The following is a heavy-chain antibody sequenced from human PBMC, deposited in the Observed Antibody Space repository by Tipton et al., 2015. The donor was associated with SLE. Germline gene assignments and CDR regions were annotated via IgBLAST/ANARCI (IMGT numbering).Heavy chain of an antibody. Sequence: LRLSCAVYGGSFSGYYWSWTRQPPGKGLEWIGEINHSGSTNYNPSLKSRVTISVDTSKNQFSLKLSSVTAADTAVYYCARKQLWAGSSWFDPWGQGTLVTVSS. D-gene: IGHD5-18*01. V-gene: IGHV4-34*01. J-gene: IGHJ5*02. CDR1: GGSFSGYY. CDR2: INHSGST. CDR3: ARKQLWAGSSWFDP.